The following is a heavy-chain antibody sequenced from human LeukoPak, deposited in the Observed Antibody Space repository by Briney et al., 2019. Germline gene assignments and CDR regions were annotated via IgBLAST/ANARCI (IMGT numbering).Heavy chain of an antibody. Sequence: GGSLRLSCAASGFTFSTYAISWVRQAPGKGLEWVSAVSNSGAFTYYAESVKGRFTISRDNSKNTLYLQMNSLRAEDTAVYYCAKATSAWFHSTDYWGQGTLVTVSS. CDR1: GFTFSTYA. V-gene: IGHV3-23*01. J-gene: IGHJ4*02. D-gene: IGHD6-19*01. CDR2: VSNSGAFT. CDR3: AKATSAWFHSTDY.